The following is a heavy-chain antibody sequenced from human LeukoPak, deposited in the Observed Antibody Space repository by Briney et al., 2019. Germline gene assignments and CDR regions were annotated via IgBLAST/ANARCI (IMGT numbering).Heavy chain of an antibody. V-gene: IGHV3-74*01. Sequence: PGGSLRLSCAASGFTFSTYWMHWVRQAPGKGLVWVSRISTDGSSTSYADSVKGRFTISRDNAKNTLYLQMNSLRAEDTAVYYCARDFRDLYFDYWGQGTLVTVSS. CDR3: ARDFRDLYFDY. CDR2: ISTDGSST. J-gene: IGHJ4*02. CDR1: GFTFSTYW.